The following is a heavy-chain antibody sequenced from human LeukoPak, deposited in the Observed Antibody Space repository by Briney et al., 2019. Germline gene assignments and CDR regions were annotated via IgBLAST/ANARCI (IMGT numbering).Heavy chain of an antibody. Sequence: SETLSLTCAVYGGSLSGYYWSWIRQPPGKGLEWIGEINHSGSTNYNPSLKSRVTISVDTSKNQFSLKLSSVTAADTAVYYCARLGAFDIWGQGTMVTVSS. J-gene: IGHJ3*02. CDR1: GGSLSGYY. CDR2: INHSGST. V-gene: IGHV4-34*01. CDR3: ARLGAFDI.